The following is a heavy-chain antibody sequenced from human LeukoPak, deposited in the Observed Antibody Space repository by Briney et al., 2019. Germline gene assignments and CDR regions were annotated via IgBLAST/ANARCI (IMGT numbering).Heavy chain of an antibody. CDR1: GFTLGAFA. J-gene: IGHJ6*02. Sequence: GGSLRLSCAASGFTLGAFAMHWVRQAPGKGLEWVSLIDKDGRSTYYADSVKSRFTISRDNSKNSLYLQMNSLRTEDTALYYCATWAFYHSLDVWGQGTTVTVPS. CDR3: ATWAFYHSLDV. CDR2: IDKDGRST. D-gene: IGHD1-26*01. V-gene: IGHV3-43*02.